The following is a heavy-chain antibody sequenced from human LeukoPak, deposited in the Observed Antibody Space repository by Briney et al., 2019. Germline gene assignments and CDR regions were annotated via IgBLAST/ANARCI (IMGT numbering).Heavy chain of an antibody. D-gene: IGHD4-17*01. CDR1: GFTFSSYG. V-gene: IGHV3-33*06. Sequence: PGGSLRLSCAASGFTFSSYGMHWVRQAPGKGLEWVAVIWYDGSNKYYADSVKGRFTISRDNSKNTLYLQMNSLRAEDTAVYYCAKNDYGDYAGGAGAFDIWGQGTMVTVSS. J-gene: IGHJ3*02. CDR3: AKNDYGDYAGGAGAFDI. CDR2: IWYDGSNK.